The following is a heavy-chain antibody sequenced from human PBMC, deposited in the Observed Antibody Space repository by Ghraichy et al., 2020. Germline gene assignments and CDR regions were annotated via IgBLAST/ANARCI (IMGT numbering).Heavy chain of an antibody. J-gene: IGHJ5*02. D-gene: IGHD2-8*01. Sequence: GSLRLSCAASGFTFSNYAMSWVRQAPGKGLEWVSAISGSGGSTYYADTVKRRFTISRDNSKNTLYLQMNSLRAEYTAVYYCAKGLMVSAPNDNWFDPWGQGTLVTVSS. CDR1: GFTFSNYA. CDR3: AKGLMVSAPNDNWFDP. CDR2: ISGSGGST. V-gene: IGHV3-23*01.